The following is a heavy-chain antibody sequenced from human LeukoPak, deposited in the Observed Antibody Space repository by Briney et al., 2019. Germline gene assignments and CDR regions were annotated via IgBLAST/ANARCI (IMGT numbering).Heavy chain of an antibody. CDR3: ARDGENHYYDY. D-gene: IGHD7-27*01. Sequence: GGSLRLSCAASGFTVSSNHNHMSWVRQAPGKGLEWVSVIYSGGTVFYADSVKGRFTISRDNSKNTVYLEMNSLRAEDTAVYYCARDGENHYYDYWGQGTLVTVST. CDR1: GFTVSSNH. V-gene: IGHV3-66*01. CDR2: IYSGGTV. J-gene: IGHJ4*02.